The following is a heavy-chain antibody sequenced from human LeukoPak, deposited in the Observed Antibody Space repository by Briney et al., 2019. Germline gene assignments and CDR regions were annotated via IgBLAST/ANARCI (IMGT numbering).Heavy chain of an antibody. D-gene: IGHD3-22*01. J-gene: IGHJ4*02. V-gene: IGHV3-30-3*01. CDR2: ISYDGSNE. CDR3: ARVLNYYDSSGYYFSY. CDR1: GXTFSYYT. Sequence: GGSLRLSCAASGXTFSYYTMHWVRQAPGKGLEWVAVISYDGSNEYYADSVKGRFTISRDNSKNTLYLQMNSLRVEDTAVYYCARVLNYYDSSGYYFSYWGQGTLVTVSS.